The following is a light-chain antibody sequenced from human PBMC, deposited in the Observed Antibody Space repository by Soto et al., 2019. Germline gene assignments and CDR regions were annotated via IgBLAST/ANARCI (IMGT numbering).Light chain of an antibody. J-gene: IGKJ4*01. CDR2: GAS. CDR3: QQYDSLPT. V-gene: IGKV1-33*01. CDR1: HDITNY. Sequence: DIQMTQSPSSLSASVGDRVTFTCQASHDITNYLNWYQQKPGKGPRLLIYGASNLETGVPSRFSGSGFGTDFSFTISSLQPEDFATYYCQQYDSLPTFGGGTKVELK.